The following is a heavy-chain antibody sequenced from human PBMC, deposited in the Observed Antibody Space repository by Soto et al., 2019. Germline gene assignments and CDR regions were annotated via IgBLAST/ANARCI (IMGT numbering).Heavy chain of an antibody. D-gene: IGHD3-3*01. CDR1: VFTFSSYS. Sequence: GGSLRLSCAASVFTFSSYSMNWVRQAPGKGLEWVSSISSSSSYIYYADSVKGRFTISRDNAKNSLYLQMNSLRAEDTAVYYCARDPPYYDFWSRLYYYYGMDVWGQGTTVTVSS. CDR2: ISSSSSYI. J-gene: IGHJ6*02. V-gene: IGHV3-21*01. CDR3: ARDPPYYDFWSRLYYYYGMDV.